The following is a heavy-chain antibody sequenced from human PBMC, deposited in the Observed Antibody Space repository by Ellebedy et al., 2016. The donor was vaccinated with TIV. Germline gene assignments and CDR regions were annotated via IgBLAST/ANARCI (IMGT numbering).Heavy chain of an antibody. V-gene: IGHV6-1*01. CDR3: ASSTRVDSNWFDP. Sequence: SQTLSLTCAISGDSVSSNSGAWNWIRQSPSRGLEWLGRTYYGSKWYSDYAVSVKSRITINPDTSKNQFSLQLKSVTPEDTAVYYCASSTRVDSNWFDPWGQGILVTVSS. D-gene: IGHD2-2*01. J-gene: IGHJ5*02. CDR1: GDSVSSNSGA. CDR2: TYYGSKWYS.